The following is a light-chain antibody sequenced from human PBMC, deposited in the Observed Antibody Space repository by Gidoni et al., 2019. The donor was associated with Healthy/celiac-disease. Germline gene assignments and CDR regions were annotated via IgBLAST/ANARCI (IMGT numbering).Light chain of an antibody. J-gene: IGLJ1*01. CDR1: NIGSKN. CDR3: QVWDSNTVV. V-gene: IGLV3-9*01. CDR2: RNS. Sequence: SYKLTQPLSVSVALGQTARITCGGNNIGSKNVHWYQPKPGQAPVMVIYRNSNRPSGIPERFSGSNSGNTATLTISRAQAGDEADYYCQVWDSNTVVFATGTKVTVL.